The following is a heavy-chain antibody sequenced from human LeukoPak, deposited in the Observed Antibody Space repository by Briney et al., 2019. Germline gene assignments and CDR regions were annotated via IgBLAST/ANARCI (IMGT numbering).Heavy chain of an antibody. J-gene: IGHJ4*02. Sequence: GRSLRLSCAASGFTFSSYGMHWVRQAPGKGLEWVAFIRFDRSDQYYADSVKGRFIISKDDSKNTLYLQMNSLRPEDTGVYHCANEVLSGSYVYYLAYWGQGTLVTVSS. CDR3: ANEVLSGSYVYYLAY. D-gene: IGHD1-26*01. CDR2: IRFDRSDQ. V-gene: IGHV3-30*02. CDR1: GFTFSSYG.